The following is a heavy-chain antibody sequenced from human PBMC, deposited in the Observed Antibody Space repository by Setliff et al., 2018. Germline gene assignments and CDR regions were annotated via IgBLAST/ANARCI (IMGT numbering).Heavy chain of an antibody. Sequence: SETLSLTCTVAGDSISSGRYYWTWIRQPAGKGLEWIGHFHTGGSTNYNRSLRSRVSISVDTSKNQFSLKLSSVTAADTATYYCARAGPTVTFFRVLVISWWDPWGQGSLVTVSS. V-gene: IGHV4-61*09. CDR2: FHTGGST. J-gene: IGHJ5*02. CDR1: GDSISSGRYY. CDR3: ARAGPTVTFFRVLVISWWDP. D-gene: IGHD3-3*01.